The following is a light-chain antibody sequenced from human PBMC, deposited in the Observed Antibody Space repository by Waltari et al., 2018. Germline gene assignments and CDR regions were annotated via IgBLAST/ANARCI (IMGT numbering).Light chain of an antibody. V-gene: IGKV1-33*01. J-gene: IGKJ3*01. CDR1: QAIGNS. CDR2: GAS. CDR3: QQNDNLPFT. Sequence: DIQMTQSPSSLSASVGDRVTITCQASQAIGNSLNWFQHKPGKAPKLLIYGASNVEKGVPSRFSGTASVADFIFTISSLQPEDIAPYVCQQNDNLPFTFGPGTTVDIK.